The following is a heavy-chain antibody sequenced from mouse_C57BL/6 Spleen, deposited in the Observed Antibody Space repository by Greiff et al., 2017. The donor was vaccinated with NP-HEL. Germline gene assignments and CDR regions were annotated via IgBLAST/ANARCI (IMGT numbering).Heavy chain of an antibody. Sequence: VQLQRSGAELVKPGASVKISCKASGYAFSSYWMNWVKQRPGKGLEWIGQIYPGDGDTNYNGKFKGKATLTADKSSSTAYMQLSSLTSEDSAVYFCARSYYGSSYWYFDVWGTGTTVTVSS. CDR2: IYPGDGDT. D-gene: IGHD1-1*01. J-gene: IGHJ1*03. CDR1: GYAFSSYW. V-gene: IGHV1-80*01. CDR3: ARSYYGSSYWYFDV.